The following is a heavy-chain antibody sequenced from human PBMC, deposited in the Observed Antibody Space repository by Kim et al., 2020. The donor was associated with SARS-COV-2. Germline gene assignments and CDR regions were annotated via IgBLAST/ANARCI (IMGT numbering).Heavy chain of an antibody. J-gene: IGHJ4*02. CDR1: GIAFSTSG. CDR3: GRDRGVVAIDY. D-gene: IGHD2-15*01. CDR2: IWSDGSRK. Sequence: GGSLRLSCTMSGIAFSTSGMHWVRQAPGKGLEWVAMIWSDGSRKYYADSVKGRFTISRDKSERMLYLQMNSLRADDTAVYYCGRDRGVVAIDYWGQGSLVPVSS. V-gene: IGHV3-33*01.